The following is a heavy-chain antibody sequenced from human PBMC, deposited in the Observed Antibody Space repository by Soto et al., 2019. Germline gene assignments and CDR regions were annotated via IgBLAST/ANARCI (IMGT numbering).Heavy chain of an antibody. J-gene: IGHJ6*02. V-gene: IGHV4-39*01. CDR1: ARSLRRSSDY. CDR2: IYYSGST. Sequence: SETLSLTAPIAARSLRRSSDYWGWIRQPPGKGLVWIGSIYYSGSTYYNPSLKSRVTISVDTSKNQFSLKLSSVTAADTAVYYCARRRYSSGWYYYYGMDVWGQGTTVS. CDR3: ARRRYSSGWYYYYGMDV. D-gene: IGHD6-19*01.